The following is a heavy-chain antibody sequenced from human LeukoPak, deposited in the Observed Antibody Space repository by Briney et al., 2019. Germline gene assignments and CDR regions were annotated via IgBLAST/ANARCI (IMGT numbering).Heavy chain of an antibody. Sequence: GASVKVSCKASGYTFTAYHMHWVRQAPGQGLEWMGWINPNSGGTNYEQKFQGRVTMTRDTSISTAYMELSRLRSDDTAVYYCAVSGMVRGAWLDPWGQGTLVTVSS. D-gene: IGHD3-10*01. J-gene: IGHJ5*02. CDR2: INPNSGGT. V-gene: IGHV1-2*02. CDR3: AVSGMVRGAWLDP. CDR1: GYTFTAYH.